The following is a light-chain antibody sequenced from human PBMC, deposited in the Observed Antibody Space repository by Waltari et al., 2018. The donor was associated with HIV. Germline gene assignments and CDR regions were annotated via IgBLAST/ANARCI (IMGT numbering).Light chain of an antibody. CDR2: DAS. J-gene: IGKJ4*01. V-gene: IGKV1-33*01. CDR3: QQYDNLPPSLT. Sequence: EIQMTQSPSSLSASVGDRVTITCQASQDINNYLNWYQQKPGKAPKLLIYDASNLETGVPSRFSGSGSGTDFTFTISSLQPEDIATYYCQQYDNLPPSLTFGGGTKVEIK. CDR1: QDINNY.